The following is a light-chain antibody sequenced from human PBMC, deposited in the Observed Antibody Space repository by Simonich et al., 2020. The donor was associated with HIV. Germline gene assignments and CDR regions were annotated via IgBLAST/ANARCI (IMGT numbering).Light chain of an antibody. CDR2: QDD. CDR3: QAWDRTIVL. Sequence: SDELTQPPSVSVSPGQTASITCSGDKLGDKNVCWYQQKPGLSPVFVIYQDDLRPPGIPERFSGANSGNTATLTIRGTQAMDEAAYYCQAWDRTIVLFGGGTKLTVL. CDR1: KLGDKN. V-gene: IGLV3-1*01. J-gene: IGLJ2*01.